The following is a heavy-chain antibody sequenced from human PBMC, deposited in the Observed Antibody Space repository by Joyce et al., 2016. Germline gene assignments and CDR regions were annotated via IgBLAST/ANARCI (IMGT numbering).Heavy chain of an antibody. Sequence: QVQLQQWGAGLLKPSETLSLTCAVSGGPFRGFFWPWVRQPPGKGLEWIGDINNSGVTNDNSSLNTRVTFSVDTSKNQFSLKVDALSAADTAVYYCARSQWLAPLMYWGQGTPVTVSS. J-gene: IGHJ4*02. CDR3: ARSQWLAPLMY. CDR1: GGPFRGFF. CDR2: INNSGVT. D-gene: IGHD6-19*01. V-gene: IGHV4-34*01.